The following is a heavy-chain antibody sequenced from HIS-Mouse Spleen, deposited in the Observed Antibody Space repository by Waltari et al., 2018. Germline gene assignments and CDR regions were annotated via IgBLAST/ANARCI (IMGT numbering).Heavy chain of an antibody. Sequence: QLQLQESGPGLVKPSETLSLTCTVSGGSISSSSYYWGWIRQPPGKGLEWIGSIYYSGRTYYTPSLKSRVTISVDTSNDQFSLKLSSVTAADTAVYYGARDRRYDFWSGYNWFDPWGQGTLVTVSS. D-gene: IGHD3-3*01. J-gene: IGHJ5*02. CDR3: ARDRRYDFWSGYNWFDP. CDR2: IYYSGRT. V-gene: IGHV4-39*07. CDR1: GGSISSSSYY.